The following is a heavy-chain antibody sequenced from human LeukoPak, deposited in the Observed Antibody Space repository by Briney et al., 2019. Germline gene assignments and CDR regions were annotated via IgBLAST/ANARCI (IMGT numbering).Heavy chain of an antibody. J-gene: IGHJ4*02. CDR2: INHSGST. CDR1: TGSFSGYY. CDR3: ARDRSIAAGGAFDY. V-gene: IGHV4-34*01. Sequence: SETLSLTCAVYTGSFSGYYWSWIRQPPGKGLEWIGEINHSGSTTYNPSLKSRVTISVDTSKNQFSLRLSSVTAADTAVYYCARDRSIAAGGAFDYWGQGTLVTVSS. D-gene: IGHD6-13*01.